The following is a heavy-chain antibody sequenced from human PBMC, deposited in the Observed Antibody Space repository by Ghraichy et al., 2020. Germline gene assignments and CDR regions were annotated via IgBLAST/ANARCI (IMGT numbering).Heavy chain of an antibody. D-gene: IGHD6-19*01. J-gene: IGHJ4*02. CDR3: ARTGYSSGWLRNNYFDY. CDR2: MNPNSGNT. Sequence: ASVKVSCKASGYTFTSHDINWVRQAAGLGLEWMGWMNPNSGNTGYTQKFQGRLTMTRNTSISTAYMELSNLRSDDTAVYYCARTGYSSGWLRNNYFDYWGQGIMVTVSS. V-gene: IGHV1-8*01. CDR1: GYTFTSHD.